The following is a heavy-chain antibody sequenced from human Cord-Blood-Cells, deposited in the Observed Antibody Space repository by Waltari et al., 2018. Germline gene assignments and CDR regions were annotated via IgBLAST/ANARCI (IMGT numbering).Heavy chain of an antibody. CDR2: LLPRCGRT. D-gene: IGHD6-13*01. V-gene: IGHV1-46*01. CDR3: ARGLSTTWYSADAFDI. J-gene: IGHJ3*02. Sequence: QVQLVQSGAEVKKPGDSVKVSCKASGSTFTSSYMHWVRQARGQGLEWMGILLPRCGRTSGAQKFQGRVTMTSDTATGKVLSERASLRAEATAVDYCARGLSTTWYSADAFDIWGQGARVTVS. CDR1: GSTFTSSY.